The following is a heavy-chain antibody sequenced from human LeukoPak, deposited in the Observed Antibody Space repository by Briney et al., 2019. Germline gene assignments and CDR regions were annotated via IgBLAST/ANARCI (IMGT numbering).Heavy chain of an antibody. CDR2: IDYSGDT. Sequence: SETLSLTCTVSGGSISGYYWSWIRQPPGEALEWIAYIDYSGDTNSNPSLKSRVTISVDTSKNQFSLRLNSVTAADTAFYYCARHPPGLRYFNRCGQGTLVTVSS. J-gene: IGHJ5*02. D-gene: IGHD3-9*01. CDR3: ARHPPGLRYFNR. V-gene: IGHV4-59*08. CDR1: GGSISGYY.